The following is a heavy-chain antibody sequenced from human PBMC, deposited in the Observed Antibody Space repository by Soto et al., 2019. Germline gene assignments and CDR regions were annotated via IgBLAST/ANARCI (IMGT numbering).Heavy chain of an antibody. CDR1: GAPISSGDYY. J-gene: IGHJ4*02. V-gene: IGHV4-30-4*01. D-gene: IGHD4-17*01. Sequence: SETLSLTCTVSGAPISSGDYYWSWVRQAPGKGLEWVGYIYYSGSTYYNPSLKRRLDISLDVSKNLFSLRLTSVTASDTAVYFCARAGYGVDELSNWGPGKLVTVSS. CDR2: IYYSGST. CDR3: ARAGYGVDELSN.